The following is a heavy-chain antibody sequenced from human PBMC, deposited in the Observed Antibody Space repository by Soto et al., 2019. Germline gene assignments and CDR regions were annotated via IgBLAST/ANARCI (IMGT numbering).Heavy chain of an antibody. Sequence: QVQLVESGGGVVQPGTSLRLSCAASGFTLSTYAMHWVRQAPGKGLEWVAVIASDGSSQYYADSVKGRFTVSRDSPRNTLYMQMNSLRTEDTAVYFCARDGGSYWGQGTQVIV. J-gene: IGHJ4*02. CDR1: GFTLSTYA. V-gene: IGHV3-30-3*01. D-gene: IGHD3-16*01. CDR2: IASDGSSQ. CDR3: ARDGGSY.